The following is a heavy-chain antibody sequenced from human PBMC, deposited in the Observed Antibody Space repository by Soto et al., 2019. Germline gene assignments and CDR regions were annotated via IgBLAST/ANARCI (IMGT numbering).Heavy chain of an antibody. CDR2: INAYNGNT. D-gene: IGHD6-19*01. V-gene: IGHV1-18*03. J-gene: IGHJ4*02. CDR3: ARDPVAGTYFDY. CDR1: GYTFTSYG. Sequence: QVQLVQSGAEVKKPGASVKVSCKASGYTFTSYGISWVRQAPGQGLEWMGWINAYNGNTNYAQKLQGRATMTTDTPTSTANMELSSPRSHDLAVFYLARDPVAGTYFDYWGQGTLVTVSS.